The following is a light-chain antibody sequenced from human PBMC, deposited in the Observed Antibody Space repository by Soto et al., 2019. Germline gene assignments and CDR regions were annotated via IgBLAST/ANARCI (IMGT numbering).Light chain of an antibody. J-gene: IGKJ5*01. CDR3: QQYGSSPNT. V-gene: IGKV3-20*01. CDR2: GAS. CDR1: QSVSGN. Sequence: ETVMTQSPATLSVSPGERATLSCTASQSVSGNLAWYQHKPGQAPRLLIYGASSRATGIPDRFSGSGSGTDFTLTIRRLEPEDFAVYYCQQYGSSPNTFGQGTRLEIK.